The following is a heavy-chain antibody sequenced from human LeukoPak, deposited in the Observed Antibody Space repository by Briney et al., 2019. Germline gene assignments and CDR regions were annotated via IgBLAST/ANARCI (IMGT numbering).Heavy chain of an antibody. D-gene: IGHD5-18*01. CDR3: ASRPLRGYSYAS. J-gene: IGHJ5*02. CDR2: ISGSGGST. V-gene: IGHV3-23*01. CDR1: GFTFSSYG. Sequence: PGGSLRLSCAASGFTFSSYGMSWVRQAPGKGLEWVSAISGSGGSTYYADSVKGRFTISRDNAKNSLYLQMDSLRAEDTAVYYCASRPLRGYSYASWGQGTLVTVSS.